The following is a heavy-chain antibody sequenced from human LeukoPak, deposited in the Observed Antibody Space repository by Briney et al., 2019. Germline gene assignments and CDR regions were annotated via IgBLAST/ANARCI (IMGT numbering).Heavy chain of an antibody. CDR3: ARHYYDSSGYPPYYFDY. Sequence: SETLSLTCTVSGGSISSSSYYRGWIRQPPGKGLEWIGSIYYSGSTYYNPSLKSRVTISVDTSKNQFSLKLSSVTAADTAVYYCARHYYDSSGYPPYYFDYWGQGTLVTVSS. CDR1: GGSISSSSYY. CDR2: IYYSGST. V-gene: IGHV4-39*01. J-gene: IGHJ4*02. D-gene: IGHD3-22*01.